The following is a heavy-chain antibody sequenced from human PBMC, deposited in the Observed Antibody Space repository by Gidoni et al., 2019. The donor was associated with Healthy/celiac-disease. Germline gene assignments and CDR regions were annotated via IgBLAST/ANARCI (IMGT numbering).Heavy chain of an antibody. CDR1: GFTFSSYW. CDR2: INSDGSST. D-gene: IGHD6-13*01. V-gene: IGHV3-74*01. J-gene: IGHJ3*02. CDR3: ARVKQQLVPGAFDI. Sequence: EVQLVESGGGLVQPGGSLRLSCAASGFTFSSYWMHWVRQAPGKGLVWVSRINSDGSSTSYADSVKGRFTISRDNAKNTLYLQMNSLRAEDTAVYYCARVKQQLVPGAFDIWGQGTMVTVSS.